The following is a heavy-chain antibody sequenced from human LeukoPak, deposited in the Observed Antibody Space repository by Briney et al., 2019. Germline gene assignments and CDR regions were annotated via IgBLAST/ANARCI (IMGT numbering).Heavy chain of an antibody. J-gene: IGHJ6*02. CDR3: ARVLGYYDRSVLDYYGMDV. V-gene: IGHV3-53*01. D-gene: IGHD3-22*01. CDR2: IYSGGST. Sequence: PGGSLILFCSASGFTVSNNYMSWVRQAPGKGLEWVSFIYSGGSTYYADSVKGRFTTASDNSNNTLYLKMTTLRAEETAVYYCARVLGYYDRSVLDYYGMDVWGQGTTVTVSS. CDR1: GFTVSNNY.